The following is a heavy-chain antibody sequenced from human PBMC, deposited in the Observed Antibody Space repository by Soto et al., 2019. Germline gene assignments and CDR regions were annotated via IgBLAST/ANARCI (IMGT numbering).Heavy chain of an antibody. Sequence: EVQLLESGGGLVQPGGSLRLSCIASGFTFTSHAMNWVRQAPGKGPEWVSGISTSGGSTYYAASVKGRFTISRDNSKNTLYLQMSSLRADDTALYYCAKDPNGNYVGAFDMRGQGTMVTVSS. D-gene: IGHD4-17*01. V-gene: IGHV3-23*01. CDR2: ISTSGGST. J-gene: IGHJ3*02. CDR3: AKDPNGNYVGAFDM. CDR1: GFTFTSHA.